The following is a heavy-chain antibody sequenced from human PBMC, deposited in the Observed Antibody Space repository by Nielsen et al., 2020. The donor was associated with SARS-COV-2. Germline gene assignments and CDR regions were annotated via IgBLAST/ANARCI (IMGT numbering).Heavy chain of an antibody. D-gene: IGHD3-3*01. J-gene: IGHJ6*02. CDR3: ARERVGGITIFGVVTRYGMDV. CDR1: GGSISSGDHY. Sequence: SETLSLTCTVSGGSISSGDHYWSWIRQPPGKGLEWIGYIYYSGSTYYNPSLKSRVTISVDTSKNQFSLKLSSVTAADTALYYCARERVGGITIFGVVTRYGMDVWGQGTTVTVSS. V-gene: IGHV4-30-4*01. CDR2: IYYSGST.